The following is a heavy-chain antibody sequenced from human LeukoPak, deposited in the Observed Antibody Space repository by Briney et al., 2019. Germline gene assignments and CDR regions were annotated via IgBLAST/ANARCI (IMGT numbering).Heavy chain of an antibody. D-gene: IGHD1-20*01. CDR1: GFTFSSYA. J-gene: IGHJ4*02. V-gene: IGHV3-23*01. CDR3: ARDLTSIGHFDY. Sequence: GGSLRLSCAASGFTFSSYAMSWVRQAPGKGLEWVSAISGSGGSTYYADSVKGRFTISRDNSKNTLYLQMNSLRAEDTAVYYCARDLTSIGHFDYWGQGTLVTVSS. CDR2: ISGSGGST.